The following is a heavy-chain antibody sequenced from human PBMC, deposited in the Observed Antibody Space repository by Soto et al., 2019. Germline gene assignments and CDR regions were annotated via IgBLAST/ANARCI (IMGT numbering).Heavy chain of an antibody. Sequence: GGSLRLSCAASGFTFSSYGMRWVRQAPGKGLEWVAVISYDGSNKYYADSVKGRFTISRDNSKNTLYLQMNSLRAEDTAVYYCAKDSKSRLREFDYWGQGTLVTVSS. CDR1: GFTFSSYG. J-gene: IGHJ4*02. V-gene: IGHV3-30*18. D-gene: IGHD2-21*02. CDR3: AKDSKSRLREFDY. CDR2: ISYDGSNK.